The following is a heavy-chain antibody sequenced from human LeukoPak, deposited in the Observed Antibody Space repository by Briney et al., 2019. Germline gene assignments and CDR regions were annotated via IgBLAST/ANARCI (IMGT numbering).Heavy chain of an antibody. V-gene: IGHV3-30*18. Sequence: PGGSLRLSCAASGFTFSSYGMHWVRQAPGKGLEWVAVISYDGSNKYYTDSVKGRFTISRGNSMNTLYLQMNSLRAEDTAVYYCAKDLAYSNSRFWGQGTLVTVSS. CDR1: GFTFSSYG. CDR2: ISYDGSNK. D-gene: IGHD1-26*01. CDR3: AKDLAYSNSRF. J-gene: IGHJ4*02.